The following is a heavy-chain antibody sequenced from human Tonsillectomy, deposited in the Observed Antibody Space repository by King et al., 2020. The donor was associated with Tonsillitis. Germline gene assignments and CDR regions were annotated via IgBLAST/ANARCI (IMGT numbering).Heavy chain of an antibody. D-gene: IGHD3-10*01. CDR2: IYYSGST. CDR1: GGSISSYY. V-gene: IGHV4-59*01. CDR3: ARGRGISPWGGSGTSYFDY. Sequence: QLQESGPGLVKPSETLSLTCTVSGGSISSYYWNWVRQPPGKGLEWIGDIYYSGSTNYNPSLRSRVTISVDTSKNQFSLKLSSVTAAGTAVYYCARGRGISPWGGSGTSYFDYWGQGTLVTVSS. J-gene: IGHJ4*02.